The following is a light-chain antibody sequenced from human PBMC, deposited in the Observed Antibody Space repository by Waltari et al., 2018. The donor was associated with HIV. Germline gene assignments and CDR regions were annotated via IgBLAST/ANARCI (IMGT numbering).Light chain of an antibody. CDR1: SGTIASHY. CDR2: DDN. Sequence: NFILTQPHSVSGSPGKTVTISCTRTSGTIASHYVHWFQQRPGRAPTTVLEDDNNRPSGVPDRFSGTIDRSSNSASLMISGLQTEDEADYYCQSFDSNNHWVFGGGTKLTVL. V-gene: IGLV6-57*03. CDR3: QSFDSNNHWV. J-gene: IGLJ3*02.